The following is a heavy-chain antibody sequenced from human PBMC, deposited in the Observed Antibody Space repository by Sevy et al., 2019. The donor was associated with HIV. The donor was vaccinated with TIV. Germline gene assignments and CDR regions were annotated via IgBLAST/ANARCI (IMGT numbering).Heavy chain of an antibody. CDR2: INHSGST. CDR3: ARGGGNCTNGVCYAAPWFDP. V-gene: IGHV4-34*01. CDR1: GGSFSGYY. J-gene: IGHJ5*02. Sequence: SKTLSLTCAVYGGSFSGYYWSWIRQPPGKGLEWIGEINHSGSTNYNPSLKSRVTISVDTSKNQFSLKLSSVTAADTAGDYWARGGGNCTNGVCYAAPWFDPWGQGTLVTVSS. D-gene: IGHD2-8*01.